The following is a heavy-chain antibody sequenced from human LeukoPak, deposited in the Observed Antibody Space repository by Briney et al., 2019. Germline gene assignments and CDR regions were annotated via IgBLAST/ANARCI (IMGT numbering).Heavy chain of an antibody. CDR3: ATDYYGDYSFQH. J-gene: IGHJ1*01. Sequence: TGGSLRLPCAASGFTFSIYSINWVRQAPGKGLEWVSYISSSSSTIYYADSVKGRFTISRDNAKNSLYLQMNSLRAEDTAVYYCATDYYGDYSFQHWGQGTLVIVSS. D-gene: IGHD4-17*01. V-gene: IGHV3-48*01. CDR1: GFTFSIYS. CDR2: ISSSSSTI.